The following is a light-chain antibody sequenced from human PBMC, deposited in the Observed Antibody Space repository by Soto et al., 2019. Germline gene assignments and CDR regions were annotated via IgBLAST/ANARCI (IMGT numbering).Light chain of an antibody. CDR3: QQLNGYLALT. CDR2: DAS. CDR1: QSISSY. V-gene: IGKV1-9*01. Sequence: DIQMTQSPSSLSASVGDGVTITCRASQSISSYLNWYQQKAGKAPKLLIYDASTLERGVPSRFSGSGSGTEFTLTISSLQPEDFATYYCQQLNGYLALTFGGGTTVEIK. J-gene: IGKJ4*01.